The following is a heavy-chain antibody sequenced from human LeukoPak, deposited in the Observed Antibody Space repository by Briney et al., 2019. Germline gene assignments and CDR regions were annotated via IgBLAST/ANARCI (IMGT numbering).Heavy chain of an antibody. CDR3: VREGVAGTEIDY. D-gene: IGHD6-19*01. J-gene: IGHJ4*02. V-gene: IGHV4-59*01. Sequence: SETLSLTCTVSGGSISSYYWSWIRQPPGKGLEWIGYIYYTGSTNYNPSLKSRVTISVDTSKNQFSLKLSSVTAADTAVYYCVREGVAGTEIDYWGQGTLVTVSS. CDR1: GGSISSYY. CDR2: IYYTGST.